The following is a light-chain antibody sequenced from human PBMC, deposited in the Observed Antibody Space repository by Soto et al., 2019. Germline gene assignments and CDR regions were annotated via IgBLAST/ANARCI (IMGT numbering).Light chain of an antibody. CDR2: GAS. J-gene: IGKJ1*01. CDR1: QTVSTS. Sequence: EIVMTPSPATLSVSPCERATLSVRASQTVSTSLAWYQQKPGRAPRLLVYGASTKATDMPGRFSGRGSGTEFTLTINNLQSEDFAVYYCQQYRNWPRTFGQGTKVDIK. V-gene: IGKV3-15*01. CDR3: QQYRNWPRT.